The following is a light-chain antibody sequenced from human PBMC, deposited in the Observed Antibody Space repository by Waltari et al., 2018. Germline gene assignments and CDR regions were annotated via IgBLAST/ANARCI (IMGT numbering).Light chain of an antibody. CDR1: QDSSNY. V-gene: IGKV1-33*01. CDR2: DAS. J-gene: IGKJ2*01. CDR3: QQYDNLRYT. Sequence: DIQMTQSPSSLSASVGDRVTITCQASQDSSNYLNWYQQKPGKAPKLLIYDASNLETGVPSRFSGSGSGTDFTCTISSLQPEDIATYYCQQYDNLRYTFGQGTKLEIK.